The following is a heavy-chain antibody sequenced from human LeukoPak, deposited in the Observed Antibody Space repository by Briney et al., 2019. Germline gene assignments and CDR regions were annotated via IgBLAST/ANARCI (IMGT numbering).Heavy chain of an antibody. CDR1: GYTFTGYY. CDR2: INPNSGGT. V-gene: IGHV1-2*02. J-gene: IGHJ4*02. D-gene: IGHD6-19*01. CDR3: ARRYHQQWLVPWNYFDY. Sequence: GASVKVSCKASGYTFTGYYMHWVRQAPGQGLEWMGWINPNSGGTNYAQKFQGRVTMTRDTSISTAYMELSRLRSDDTAVYYCARRYHQQWLVPWNYFDYWGQGTLVTVSS.